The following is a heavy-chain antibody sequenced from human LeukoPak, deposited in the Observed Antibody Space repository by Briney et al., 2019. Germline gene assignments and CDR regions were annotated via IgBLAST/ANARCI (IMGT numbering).Heavy chain of an antibody. CDR1: GFTFSSYA. Sequence: GGSLRLSCAASGFTFSSYAMNWVRQAPGKGLEWVSGISGSGGSTYYADSAKGRFTISRDNSKNTLYLQMNGLRAEDTAVYYCAKLDRISVAGYSDYWGQGTLVTVSS. D-gene: IGHD6-19*01. V-gene: IGHV3-23*01. CDR3: AKLDRISVAGYSDY. J-gene: IGHJ4*02. CDR2: ISGSGGST.